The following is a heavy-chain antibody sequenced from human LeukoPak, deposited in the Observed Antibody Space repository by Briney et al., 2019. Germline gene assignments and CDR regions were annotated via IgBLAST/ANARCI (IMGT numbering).Heavy chain of an antibody. CDR1: GFTFSSYS. V-gene: IGHV3-21*01. D-gene: IGHD3-3*01. CDR3: ARDPNDFWSGYSQYYYYGMDV. J-gene: IGHJ6*02. CDR2: ISSSSSYI. Sequence: GGSLRLSCAASGFTFSSYSMNWVRQAPGKGLEWVSSISSSSSYIYYADSVKGRFTISRDNAKNSLYLQMNSLRAEDTAVYYCARDPNDFWSGYSQYYYYGMDVWGQGTTVTVSS.